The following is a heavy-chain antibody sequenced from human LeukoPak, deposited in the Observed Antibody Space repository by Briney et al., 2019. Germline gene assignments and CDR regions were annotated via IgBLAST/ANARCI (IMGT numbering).Heavy chain of an antibody. CDR1: GGSFSGYY. V-gene: IGHV4-34*01. CDR3: ARGGFGELLVDAFDI. D-gene: IGHD3-10*01. CDR2: INHSGST. J-gene: IGHJ3*02. Sequence: PSETLSLTCAVYGGSFSGYYWSWIRQPPGKGLEWIGEINHSGSTNYNPSLKSRVTISVGTSKDQFSLKLSSVTAADTAVYYCARGGFGELLVDAFDIWGQGTMVTVSS.